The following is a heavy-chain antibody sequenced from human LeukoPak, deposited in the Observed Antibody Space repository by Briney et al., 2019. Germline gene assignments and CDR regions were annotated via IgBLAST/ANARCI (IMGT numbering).Heavy chain of an antibody. CDR1: GGSFSGYY. CDR2: INHSGST. CDR3: ARGRRYCSSTSCYHPYYYMDV. D-gene: IGHD2-2*01. V-gene: IGHV4-34*01. J-gene: IGHJ6*03. Sequence: SETLSLTCAVYGGSFSGYYWSWIRLPPGKGLEWIGEINHSGSTNYNPSLKSRVTISVDTSKNQFSLKPSSVTAADTAVYYCARGRRYCSSTSCYHPYYYMDVWGKGTTVTVSS.